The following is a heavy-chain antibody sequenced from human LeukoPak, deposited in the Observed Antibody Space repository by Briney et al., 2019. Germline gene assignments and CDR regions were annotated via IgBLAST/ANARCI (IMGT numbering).Heavy chain of an antibody. Sequence: SETLSLTCTVSGGSISSYYWSWIRQPPGKGLEWIGYIYTSGSTNCNPSLKSRVTISVDTSKNQFSLKLSSVTAADTAVYYCASLYYDSSGRFGWFDPWGQGTLVTVSS. V-gene: IGHV4-4*09. CDR3: ASLYYDSSGRFGWFDP. J-gene: IGHJ5*02. D-gene: IGHD3-22*01. CDR2: IYTSGST. CDR1: GGSISSYY.